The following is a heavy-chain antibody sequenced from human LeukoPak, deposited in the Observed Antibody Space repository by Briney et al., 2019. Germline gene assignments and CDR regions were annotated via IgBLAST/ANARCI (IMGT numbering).Heavy chain of an antibody. CDR3: ARTQGAVAGIVDY. D-gene: IGHD6-19*01. CDR2: IYYRGST. CDR1: GGSISSSSYY. J-gene: IGHJ4*02. Sequence: PSETLSLTCTVSGGSISSSSYYWGWIRQPPGKGLEWIGSIYYRGSTYYNPSLKSRVTISVDTSKNQFPLKLSSVTAADTAVYYCARTQGAVAGIVDYWGQGTLVTVSS. V-gene: IGHV4-39*01.